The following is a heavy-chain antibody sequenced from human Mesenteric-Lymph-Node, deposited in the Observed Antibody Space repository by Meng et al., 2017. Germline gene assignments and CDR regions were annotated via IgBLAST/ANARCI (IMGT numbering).Heavy chain of an antibody. CDR3: ARATVTGSGGFDY. CDR1: GDSISSIHW. CDR2: IYHSGST. V-gene: IGHV4-4*02. D-gene: IGHD3-10*01. J-gene: IGHJ4*02. Sequence: QVQLQESGPGLVKPSGTLSLTCAVSGDSISSIHWWSWVRQPPGKGLEWIGEIYHSGSTNYNPSLKSRVTISVDKSKNQFSLKLSSVTAADTAVYYCARATVTGSGGFDYWGLGTLVTVSS.